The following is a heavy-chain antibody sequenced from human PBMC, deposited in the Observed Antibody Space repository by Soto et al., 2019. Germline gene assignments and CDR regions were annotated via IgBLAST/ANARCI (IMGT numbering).Heavy chain of an antibody. CDR2: ISDDGSKT. CDR3: VKAKAGITDFRLDY. Sequence: HPGGSLRLSCEASGLTFSTYAMHWVRQAPGKALEWVAIISDDGSKTYHAESVKGRITISRDNSKNTLYLQMNSLRVEDTAVYYCVKAKAGITDFRLDYWGQGTLVTVSS. D-gene: IGHD3-16*01. V-gene: IGHV3-30*03. CDR1: GLTFSTYA. J-gene: IGHJ4*02.